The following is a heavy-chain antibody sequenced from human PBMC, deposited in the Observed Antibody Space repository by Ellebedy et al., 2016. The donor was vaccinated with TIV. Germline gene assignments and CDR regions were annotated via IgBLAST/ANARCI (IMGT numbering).Heavy chain of an antibody. CDR2: IYYGGPT. CDR1: GGSISSSTYY. CDR3: AAQSRDYVWDGDH. Sequence: GSLRLSCTVSGGSISSSTYYWGWIRQPPGKGLEWIGSIYYGGPTYYNPSLRSRLSISLDPSKKQFSLKMNSLTAADTAVYFCAAQSRDYVWDGDHWGQGTLVTVSS. V-gene: IGHV4-39*07. D-gene: IGHD3-16*01. J-gene: IGHJ4*02.